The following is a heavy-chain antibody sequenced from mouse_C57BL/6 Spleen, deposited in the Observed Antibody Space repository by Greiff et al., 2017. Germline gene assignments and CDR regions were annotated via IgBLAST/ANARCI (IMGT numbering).Heavy chain of an antibody. CDR2: IYPSDSET. V-gene: IGHV1-61*01. J-gene: IGHJ2*01. CDR3: VRERAVYGSDFVY. CDR1: GYTFTSYW. Sequence: QVQLQQPGAELVRPGSSVKLSCKASGYTFTSYWMDWVKQRPGQGLEWIGNIYPSDSETHYNQKFKDKATLTVDKSSSTAYMQISSLTSEDSAVYSCVRERAVYGSDFVYGGQGTPLTVSS. D-gene: IGHD1-1*02.